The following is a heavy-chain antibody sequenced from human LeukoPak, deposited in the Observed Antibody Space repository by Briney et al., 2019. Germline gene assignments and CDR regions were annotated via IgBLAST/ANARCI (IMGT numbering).Heavy chain of an antibody. CDR2: IYPGDSDT. J-gene: IGHJ4*02. CDR3: ARESGYCSSTSCYEFDY. D-gene: IGHD2-2*01. V-gene: IGHV5-51*01. CDR1: GSSFTSYW. Sequence: GASLKISCKGSGSSFTSYWFGWVRQLPGKGLEWMGIIYPGDSDTRYSPSFQGQVTISADKSISTAYLQWSSLKASDTAMYYCARESGYCSSTSCYEFDYWGQGTLVTVSS.